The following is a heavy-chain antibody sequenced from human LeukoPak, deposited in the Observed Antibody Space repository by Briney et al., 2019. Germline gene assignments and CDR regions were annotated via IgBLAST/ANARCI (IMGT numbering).Heavy chain of an antibody. V-gene: IGHV3-7*01. CDR1: GFTFSSYW. Sequence: PGGSLRLSCAASGFTFSSYWMSWVRQAPGKGLEWVANIKQDGSEKYYVDSVKGRFTSSRDNAKNSLYLQMNSLRAEDTAVYYCARDRGPTDRGAFDIWGQGTMVTVSS. CDR3: ARDRGPTDRGAFDI. D-gene: IGHD2-21*02. J-gene: IGHJ3*02. CDR2: IKQDGSEK.